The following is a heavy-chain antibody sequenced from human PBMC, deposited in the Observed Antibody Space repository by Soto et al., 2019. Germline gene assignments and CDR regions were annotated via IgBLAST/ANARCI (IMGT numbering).Heavy chain of an antibody. Sequence: PGESLKISCKGSGYRFTNYWIGWVRQMPGKGLEWMGIIYPGGSDTRYSPSFQGQVTISADKSISTAYLQWSSLKASDTAIYYCARHTLSGSYRIDYWGQGTLVTVSS. CDR1: GYRFTNYW. CDR2: IYPGGSDT. D-gene: IGHD1-26*01. CDR3: ARHTLSGSYRIDY. J-gene: IGHJ4*02. V-gene: IGHV5-51*01.